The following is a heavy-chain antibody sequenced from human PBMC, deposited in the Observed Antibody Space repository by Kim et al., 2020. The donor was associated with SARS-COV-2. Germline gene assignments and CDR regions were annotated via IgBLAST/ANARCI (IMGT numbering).Heavy chain of an antibody. V-gene: IGHV3-23*01. CDR3: AKRDSSEIAGGLLQY. J-gene: IGHJ4*02. CDR1: GFTFKNFG. Sequence: GGSLRLSCAASGFTFKNFGMRWARQAPGKGLEWVSGIGGGGDKTFYADSVRGRFTISRDNSKNTLDLQMINLRAEDTAMYYCAKRDSSEIAGGLLQYWGQGTLVAVSS. D-gene: IGHD2-15*01. CDR2: IGGGGDKT.